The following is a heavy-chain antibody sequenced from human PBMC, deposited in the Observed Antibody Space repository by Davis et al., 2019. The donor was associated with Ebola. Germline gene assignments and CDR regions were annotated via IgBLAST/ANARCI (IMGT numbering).Heavy chain of an antibody. Sequence: SGPTLVKPTQTLTLTCTFSGFSLSTTGVGVGWIRQPPGKALEWLALIYWNEDRHYNPSLKSRLTITRDSSKNQVVLTMTNMDPVDTATYYCAHSTYYYDSSGWAFGYWGQGTLVTVSS. CDR2: IYWNEDR. V-gene: IGHV2-5*01. D-gene: IGHD3-22*01. J-gene: IGHJ4*02. CDR1: GFSLSTTGVG. CDR3: AHSTYYYDSSGWAFGY.